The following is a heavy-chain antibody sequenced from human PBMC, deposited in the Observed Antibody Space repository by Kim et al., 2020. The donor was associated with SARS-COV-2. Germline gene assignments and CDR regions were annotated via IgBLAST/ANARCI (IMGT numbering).Heavy chain of an antibody. CDR2: ISAYNGNT. V-gene: IGHV1-18*01. CDR3: AREGSPGGWFDP. D-gene: IGHD1-26*01. J-gene: IGHJ5*02. CDR1: GYTFTSYG. Sequence: ASVKVSCKASGYTFTSYGISWVRQAPGQGLEWMGWISAYNGNTNYAQKLQGRVTMTTDTSTSTVYMELRSLRSDDTAVYYRAREGSPGGWFDPWGQGTLVTVSS.